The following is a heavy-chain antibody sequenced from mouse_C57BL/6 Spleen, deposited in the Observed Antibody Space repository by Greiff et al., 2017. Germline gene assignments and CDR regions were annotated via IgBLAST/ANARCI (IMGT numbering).Heavy chain of an antibody. CDR3: ARLTGTGGFDY. D-gene: IGHD4-1*01. V-gene: IGHV5-6*02. J-gene: IGHJ2*01. CDR1: GFTFSSYG. CDR2: ISSGGSYT. Sequence: DVKLVESGGDLVKPGGSLKLSCAASGFTFSSYGMSWVRQTPDKRLEWVATISSGGSYTYYPDSVKGRFTISRDNAKNTLYLQMSRLKSEDTAMYYCARLTGTGGFDYWGQGTTLTVSS.